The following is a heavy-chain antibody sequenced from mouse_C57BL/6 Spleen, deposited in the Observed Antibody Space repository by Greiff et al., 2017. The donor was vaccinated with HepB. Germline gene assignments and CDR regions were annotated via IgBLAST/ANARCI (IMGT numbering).Heavy chain of an antibody. CDR3: ARWTVVATDYYAMDY. CDR2: IYPGDGDT. Sequence: QVQLQQSGAELVKPGASVKISCKASGYAFSSYWMNWVKQRPGKGLEWIGQIYPGDGDTNYNGKFKGKATLTADKASSTAYMQLSSLTSEDSAVYFCARWTVVATDYYAMDYWGQGTSVTVSS. J-gene: IGHJ4*01. V-gene: IGHV1-80*01. CDR1: GYAFSSYW. D-gene: IGHD1-1*01.